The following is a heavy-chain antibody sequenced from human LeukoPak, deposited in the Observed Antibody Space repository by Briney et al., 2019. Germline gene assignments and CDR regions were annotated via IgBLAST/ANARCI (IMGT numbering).Heavy chain of an antibody. Sequence: GGSLRLSCAASGFTFSIYAMSWVRPAPGKGLEWVSIISGSGTTTYYTDSVKVRFSISRDNSENTDYLQMKSLRAEDTAVYYCARNLNDVSTRYSNPFRGKIIVTHPDAFDIWGQGTMVTVSS. J-gene: IGHJ3*02. CDR3: ARNLNDVSTRYSNPFRGKIIVTHPDAFDI. CDR1: GFTFSIYA. D-gene: IGHD3-9*01. V-gene: IGHV3-23*01. CDR2: ISGSGTTT.